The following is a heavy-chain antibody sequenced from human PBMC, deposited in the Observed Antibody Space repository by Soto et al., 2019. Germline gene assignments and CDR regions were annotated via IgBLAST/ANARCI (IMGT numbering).Heavy chain of an antibody. CDR1: GFTFTSSA. D-gene: IGHD5-12*01. V-gene: IGHV1-58*01. CDR2: IIVGSGNT. CDR3: AAIRGYGRDVLYYSGVDV. J-gene: IGHJ6*02. Sequence: ASVKVSCKASGFTFTSSAVQWVRQARGQRLEWMGWIIVGSGNTNYAQKFQERVTITTDTSTSTAYMELSSLRSEDTAVYYCAAIRGYGRDVLYYSGVDVWGQGTTVTVSS.